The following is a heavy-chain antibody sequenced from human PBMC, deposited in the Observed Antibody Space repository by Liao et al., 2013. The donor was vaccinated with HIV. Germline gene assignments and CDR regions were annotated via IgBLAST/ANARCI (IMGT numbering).Heavy chain of an antibody. CDR1: GGSISSGFYS. CDR3: ARGLPNDSSGYWGGNYFDY. CDR2: IYHSGST. D-gene: IGHD3-22*01. V-gene: IGHV4-30-2*01. J-gene: IGHJ4*02. Sequence: QLQLQESGSGLVKPSQTLSLTCAVSGGSISSGFYSWSWIRQPPGKGLEWIGYIYHSGSTYYNPSLKSRVTVSVDRSNNQFSLKLSSVTAADTAVYYCARGLPNDSSGYWGGNYFDYWGQGTLVTVSS.